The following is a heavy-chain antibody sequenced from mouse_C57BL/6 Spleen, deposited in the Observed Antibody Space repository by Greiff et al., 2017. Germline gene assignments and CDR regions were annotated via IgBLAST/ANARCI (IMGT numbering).Heavy chain of an antibody. V-gene: IGHV14-4*01. CDR2: IDPENGDT. CDR1: GFNIKDDY. J-gene: IGHJ3*01. Sequence: VQLKESGAELVRPGASVKLSCTASGFNIKDDYMHWVKQRPEQGLEWIGWIDPENGDTEYASKFQGKATITADTSSNTAYLQLSSLTSEDTAVYYCTTRNLSPYWGQGTLVTVSA. D-gene: IGHD1-1*01. CDR3: TTRNLSPY.